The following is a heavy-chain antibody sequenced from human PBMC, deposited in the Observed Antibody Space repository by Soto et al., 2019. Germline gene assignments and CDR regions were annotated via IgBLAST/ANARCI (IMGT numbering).Heavy chain of an antibody. CDR2: ITSSRSNFT. V-gene: IGHV3-11*06. Sequence: QVQLVESGGGLVKPGGSLRLSCAASGFTFSDYYMSWIRQAPGKGLEWVSYITSSRSNFTNYADSVKGRFTISRDNAKNSVYLQMDSLRVEDTAVYYCATRDPGHYWGQGTLVTVSS. J-gene: IGHJ4*02. CDR1: GFTFSDYY. CDR3: ATRDPGHY.